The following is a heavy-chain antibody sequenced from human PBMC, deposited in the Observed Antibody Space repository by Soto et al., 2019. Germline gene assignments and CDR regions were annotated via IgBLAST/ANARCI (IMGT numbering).Heavy chain of an antibody. D-gene: IGHD4-17*01. CDR3: ARGVQVTVNSYYYYKDV. Sequence: QVQLQQWGAGLLKPSETLSLTCAVYGGSFSGYYWSWIRQPPGKGLEWIGEINHRGSTDYNTSLMSRVTISVDTSKNQFSLKLSSVTAADTAVYYCARGVQVTVNSYYYYKDVWGKGTTVTVSS. CDR2: INHRGST. V-gene: IGHV4-34*01. CDR1: GGSFSGYY. J-gene: IGHJ6*03.